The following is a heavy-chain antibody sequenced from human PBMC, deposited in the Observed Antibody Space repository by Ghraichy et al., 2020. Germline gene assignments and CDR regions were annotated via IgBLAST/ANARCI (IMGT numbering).Heavy chain of an antibody. J-gene: IGHJ6*03. V-gene: IGHV3-30*02. Sequence: GESLNISCAASGFIFSNYGMYWVRQAPGKGLEWVAFIQFDGNNKYYADSVKGRFTISRDNSKNTLHLQMISLRADDTAVYYGAKSGTLGYYYDYMDVWGKGTTVTVCS. CDR1: GFIFSNYG. CDR2: IQFDGNNK. CDR3: AKSGTLGYYYDYMDV.